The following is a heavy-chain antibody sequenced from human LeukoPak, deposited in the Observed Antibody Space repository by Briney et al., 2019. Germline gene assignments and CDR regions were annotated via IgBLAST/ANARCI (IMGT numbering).Heavy chain of an antibody. Sequence: SETLSLTCTVSGGSLSSYYWSWIRQPPGKGLEWIGYIYYSGSTNYNPSLKSRVTISVDTSKNQFSLKLSSVTAADTAVYYCARTRDSGSSDIWGQGTMVTVSS. D-gene: IGHD3-10*01. J-gene: IGHJ3*02. CDR3: ARTRDSGSSDI. CDR2: IYYSGST. CDR1: GGSLSSYY. V-gene: IGHV4-59*01.